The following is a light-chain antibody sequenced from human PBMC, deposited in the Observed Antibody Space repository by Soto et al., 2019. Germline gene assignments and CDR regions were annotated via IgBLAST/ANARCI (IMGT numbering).Light chain of an antibody. CDR3: QQYTKWPIT. V-gene: IGKV3-15*01. Sequence: EVGVSQSPSTLSLSTGERATLSCRASQSVSSDLAWYQQKPGPARRLLIYRASTRATGIPARLSGSGFGTDFPPTISRLQYEYAVVYYRQQYTKWPITFGGGTRLAIK. J-gene: IGKJ5*01. CDR2: RAS. CDR1: QSVSSD.